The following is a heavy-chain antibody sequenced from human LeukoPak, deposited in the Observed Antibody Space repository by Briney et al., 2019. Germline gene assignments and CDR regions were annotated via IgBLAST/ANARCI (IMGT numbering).Heavy chain of an antibody. V-gene: IGHV3-53*01. J-gene: IGHJ4*02. CDR1: EFTVNNNY. CDR3: AGGLRSGLIDY. CDR2: IYSAGST. Sequence: PGGSLRLSCAASEFTVNNNYMSWLRQAPGKGLEWVSTIYSAGSTNYADSVKGRLTISRDNSKNTMYLQMNSQRAEDTAVYYCAGGLRSGLIDYWGQGTLVTVSS. D-gene: IGHD4-17*01.